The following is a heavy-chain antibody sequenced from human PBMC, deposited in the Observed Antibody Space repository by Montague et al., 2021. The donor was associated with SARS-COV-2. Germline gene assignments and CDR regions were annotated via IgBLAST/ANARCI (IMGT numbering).Heavy chain of an antibody. D-gene: IGHD3-22*01. CDR3: ARWGGTHYYDSSGHYYDYYYYGMDV. Sequence: SLRLSCAASGFTFSSYWMSWVRQAPGKGLEWVANIKQDGSEKNYVDSVKGRFTSSRDNAKKSLYLQMNSLRAKDTAVYYCARWGGTHYYDSSGHYYDYYYYGMDVWGQGTTVTVSS. CDR2: IKQDGSEK. V-gene: IGHV3-7*01. J-gene: IGHJ6*02. CDR1: GFTFSSYW.